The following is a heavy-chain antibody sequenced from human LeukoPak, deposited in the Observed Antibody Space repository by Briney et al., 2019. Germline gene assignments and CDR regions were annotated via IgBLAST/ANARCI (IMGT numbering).Heavy chain of an antibody. CDR2: INAGNGNT. CDR3: ARDPNWRSHFDY. CDR1: GYTFANYG. J-gene: IGHJ4*02. V-gene: IGHV1-3*01. D-gene: IGHD1-20*01. Sequence: ASVKVSCKTSGYTFANYGMHWVRQAPGQRLEWMGWINAGNGNTKYSQKFQGRVTITRDTSASTAYMELSSLRSEDTAVYYCARDPNWRSHFDYWGQGTLVTVSS.